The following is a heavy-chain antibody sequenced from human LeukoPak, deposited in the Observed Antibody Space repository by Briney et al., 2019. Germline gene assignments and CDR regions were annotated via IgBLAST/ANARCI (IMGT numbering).Heavy chain of an antibody. CDR1: GFTFSNSA. Sequence: PGGSLRLSCAASGFTFSNSAMSWVRQAPGKGLEWVSTISGSGGSTYYADSVKGRFTISRDNAKNSLYLQMNSLRAEDTAVYYCARVSRRAYMDVWGKGTTVTVSS. V-gene: IGHV3-23*01. D-gene: IGHD6-13*01. CDR3: ARVSRRAYMDV. CDR2: ISGSGGST. J-gene: IGHJ6*03.